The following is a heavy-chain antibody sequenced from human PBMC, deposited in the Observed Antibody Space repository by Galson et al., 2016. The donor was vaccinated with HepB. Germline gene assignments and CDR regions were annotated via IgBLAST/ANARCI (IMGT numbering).Heavy chain of an antibody. V-gene: IGHV3-23*01. CDR2: ISGTGSAT. D-gene: IGHD4-11*01. CDR1: GFTFSSNA. Sequence: SLRLSCAASGFTFSSNATSWVRQAPGKGLEWVSGISGTGSATYYADAVTGRFTISRDNSKNTLYLQMNSLRAEDTGLYYCTKGTTDLGDDWGQGIVVTVSS. J-gene: IGHJ4*02. CDR3: TKGTTDLGDD.